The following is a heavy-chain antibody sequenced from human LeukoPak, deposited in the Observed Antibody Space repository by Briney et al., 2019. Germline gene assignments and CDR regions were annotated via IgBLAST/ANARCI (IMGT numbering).Heavy chain of an antibody. Sequence: PSETLSLTCTVSGGSISSYYWSWIRQPPGKGLEWIGYIYYSGGTNYNPSLKSRLTISVDTSKNQFSLNLSSVTAADTAVYYCARASVLLSADYWGQGTLVTVSS. D-gene: IGHD3-16*01. J-gene: IGHJ4*02. CDR3: ARASVLLSADY. V-gene: IGHV4-59*01. CDR2: IYYSGGT. CDR1: GGSISSYY.